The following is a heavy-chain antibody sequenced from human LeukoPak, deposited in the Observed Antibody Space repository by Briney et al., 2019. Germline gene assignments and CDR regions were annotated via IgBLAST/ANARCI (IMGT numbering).Heavy chain of an antibody. CDR1: GFTFSSYE. Sequence: PGGSLRLSCAASGFTFSSYEMNWVRQAPGKGLEWVSGLSSSGGSTFYADSVKGRFTISRDNSKNTVYLQMNSLRGEDTAIYYCARGVTVTTDFWGQGTLVTVSS. CDR2: LSSSGGST. D-gene: IGHD4-17*01. J-gene: IGHJ4*02. CDR3: ARGVTVTTDF. V-gene: IGHV3-23*01.